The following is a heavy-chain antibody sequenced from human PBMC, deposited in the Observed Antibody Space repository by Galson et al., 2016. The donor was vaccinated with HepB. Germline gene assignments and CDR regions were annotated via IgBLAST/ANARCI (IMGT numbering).Heavy chain of an antibody. J-gene: IGHJ4*02. Sequence: SLRLSCAASGFTFTPYSMNWVRQAPGKGLEWVSSIKSNSDSLKYADSVKGRFTISRDNAKNSVFLQMNSLRVEDTAVYYCARDHTMGPGVVYYFDSWGQGTLVTVSS. D-gene: IGHD3-10*01. V-gene: IGHV3-21*01. CDR2: IKSNSDSL. CDR1: GFTFTPYS. CDR3: ARDHTMGPGVVYYFDS.